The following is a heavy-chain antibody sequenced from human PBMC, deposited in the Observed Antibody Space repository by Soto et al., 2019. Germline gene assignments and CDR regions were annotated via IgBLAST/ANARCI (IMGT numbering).Heavy chain of an antibody. Sequence: QISWKESGPTLMKPTQTLTLTCTFSGFSLSTSGEGVGWIRQPPGKALEWLALIYWDDDKRYSPSLKSRLTITKDTSKNHVVLTMTSVDPVDTATYYCAHYYGGTGFDYWGQGTLVTVSS. CDR2: IYWDDDK. D-gene: IGHD4-17*01. CDR1: GFSLSTSGEG. CDR3: AHYYGGTGFDY. J-gene: IGHJ4*02. V-gene: IGHV2-5*02.